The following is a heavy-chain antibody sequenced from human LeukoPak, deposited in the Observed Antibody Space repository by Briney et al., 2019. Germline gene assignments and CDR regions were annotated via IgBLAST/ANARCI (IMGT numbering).Heavy chain of an antibody. CDR1: GGTFSSYA. CDR3: ARGRPSSTYGMDV. Sequence: GASVKVSCKASGGTFSSYAISWVRQAPGQGLEWMGGIIPIFGTANYAQKFQGRVTITADESTSTAYMELSSLRSEGTAVYYCARGRPSSTYGMDVWGQGTTVTVSS. V-gene: IGHV1-69*13. J-gene: IGHJ6*02. D-gene: IGHD6-6*01. CDR2: IIPIFGTA.